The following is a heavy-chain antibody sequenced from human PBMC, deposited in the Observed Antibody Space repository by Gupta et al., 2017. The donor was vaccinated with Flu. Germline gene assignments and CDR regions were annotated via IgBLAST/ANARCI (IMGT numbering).Heavy chain of an antibody. D-gene: IGHD1-1*01. CDR3: ARDRRTERRRED. J-gene: IGHJ4*02. CDR2: INPDGTRT. Sequence: EVHLVASGGGLVQPGGSLKLSCAASGFLFSDYWMHWVRQGPGKELVWGSRINPDGTRTDYTESVGGRFAISRDNAKNTLYLHINSLTVEDTAVYYCARDRRTERRREDGGQGTLVTVSS. CDR1: GFLFSDYW. V-gene: IGHV3-74*01.